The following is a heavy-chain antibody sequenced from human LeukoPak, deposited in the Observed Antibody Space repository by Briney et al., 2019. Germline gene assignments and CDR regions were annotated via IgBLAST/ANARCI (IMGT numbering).Heavy chain of an antibody. Sequence: GGSLRLSCAASGFTFSSYWMHWVRQAPGKGLVWVSRINSDGSSTSYADSVKGRFTISRDNAKNTLYLQMNSLRAEDTAVYYCVRGDYGGNHPSGYWGQGTLVTVSS. V-gene: IGHV3-74*01. CDR2: INSDGSST. CDR3: VRGDYGGNHPSGY. CDR1: GFTFSSYW. D-gene: IGHD4-23*01. J-gene: IGHJ4*02.